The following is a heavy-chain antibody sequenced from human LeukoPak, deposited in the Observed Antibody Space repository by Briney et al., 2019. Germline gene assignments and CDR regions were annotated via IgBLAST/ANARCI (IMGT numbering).Heavy chain of an antibody. CDR3: APIFGDYSDFDY. CDR1: GGSFSNYY. V-gene: IGHV4-34*01. CDR2: ITHHGST. D-gene: IGHD4-17*01. Sequence: SETLSLTCAVYGGSFSNYYLSWVRQPPGKGLEWIGEITHHGSTNYNPSLKSRVTISVDTSKNQFSLKLNSVAAADTAVYYCAPIFGDYSDFDYWGQGTLVTVSS. J-gene: IGHJ4*02.